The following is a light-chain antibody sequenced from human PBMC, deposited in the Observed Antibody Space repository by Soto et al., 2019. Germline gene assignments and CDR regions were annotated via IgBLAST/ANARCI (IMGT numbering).Light chain of an antibody. J-gene: IGKJ2*01. CDR1: QSVSSSY. Sequence: EIVWTQSPGTLSLSPGERATLSCRASQSVSSSYLAWYQQKPGQAPRLLIYGASSRATGVPDRFSGSGSVTEFSLTISRLEPEDFAVYYCQQYGSSPLYPFGQGTKLEIK. CDR2: GAS. V-gene: IGKV3-20*01. CDR3: QQYGSSPLYP.